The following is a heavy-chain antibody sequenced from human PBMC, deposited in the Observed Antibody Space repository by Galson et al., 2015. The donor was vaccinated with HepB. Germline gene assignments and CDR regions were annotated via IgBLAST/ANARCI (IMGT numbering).Heavy chain of an antibody. Sequence: SETLSLTCIVPSDSISSYYWNWIRQPPGKGLEWIGYIYYDGIDYNPSLKSRVTISLDTSKHQLSLQLSSVTVADTAVYYCARHWGYQDDFDLWGQGTMVAVSS. J-gene: IGHJ3*01. CDR1: SDSISSYY. CDR2: IYYDGI. V-gene: IGHV4-59*08. D-gene: IGHD3-16*01. CDR3: ARHWGYQDDFDL.